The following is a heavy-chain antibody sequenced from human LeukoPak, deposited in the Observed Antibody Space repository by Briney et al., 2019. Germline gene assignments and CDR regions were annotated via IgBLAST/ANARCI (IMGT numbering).Heavy chain of an antibody. CDR2: ISDSGST. CDR1: GGSINGYY. V-gene: IGHV4-59*01. D-gene: IGHD4-17*01. Sequence: KASETLSLTCTVSGGSINGYYWTWIRQPPGKGLEWIGYISDSGSTNYNPSLKSRVTMSVDSSNTEFSLRLNSVTAADTAVYYCARVFRGAVTSNRFDPWGQGTLVTVSS. CDR3: ARVFRGAVTSNRFDP. J-gene: IGHJ5*02.